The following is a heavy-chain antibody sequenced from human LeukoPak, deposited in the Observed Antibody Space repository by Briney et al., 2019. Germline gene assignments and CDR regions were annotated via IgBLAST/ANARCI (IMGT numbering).Heavy chain of an antibody. Sequence: SETLSLTCAVYGGSFSGYYWSWIRQPPGKGLEWIGEINHSGSTNYNPSLKSRVTISVDTSKNQFSLKLSSVTAADTAVYYCARLTPEPEWAFDIWGQGTMVTVSS. J-gene: IGHJ3*02. V-gene: IGHV4-34*01. CDR1: GGSFSGYY. D-gene: IGHD1-14*01. CDR3: ARLTPEPEWAFDI. CDR2: INHSGST.